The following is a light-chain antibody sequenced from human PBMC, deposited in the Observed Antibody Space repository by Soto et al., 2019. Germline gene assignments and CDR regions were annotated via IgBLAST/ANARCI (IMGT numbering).Light chain of an antibody. CDR3: QQYGSFPYT. J-gene: IGKJ2*01. CDR1: QSVPSDW. V-gene: IGKV3-20*01. Sequence: EIVLTQSPGTLSLSPGERATLSCRASQSVPSDWLAWYRHKPGQAPRLLIYGASSRATGVPDRVSGRGSGTDFCVVIIRLKCEDIAVNYCQQYGSFPYTVGQGTKLEIK. CDR2: GAS.